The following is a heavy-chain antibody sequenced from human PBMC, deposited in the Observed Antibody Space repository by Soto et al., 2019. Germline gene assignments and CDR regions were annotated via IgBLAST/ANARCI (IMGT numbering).Heavy chain of an antibody. V-gene: IGHV4-39*01. CDR2: IYYSGST. J-gene: IGHJ4*02. Sequence: PSETLSLTCTVSGGSISSSSYYWGWIRQPPGKGLEWIGSIYYSGSTYYNPSLKSRVTISVDTSKNQFSLKLSSVTAADTAVYYCARHPRGYFDYWGQGTLVTAPQ. CDR3: ARHPRGYFDY. CDR1: GGSISSSSYY.